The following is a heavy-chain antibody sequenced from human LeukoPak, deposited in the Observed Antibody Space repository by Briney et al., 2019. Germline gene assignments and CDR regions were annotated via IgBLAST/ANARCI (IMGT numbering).Heavy chain of an antibody. CDR3: ARGLVGATEHWFDP. CDR1: GYTFTGYY. D-gene: IGHD1-26*01. V-gene: IGHV1-2*02. Sequence: ASVKVSYKASGYTFTGYYMHWVRQAPGQGLEWMGWINPNSGGTNYAQKFQGRVTMTRDTSISTAYMELSRLRSDDTAVYYCARGLVGATEHWFDPWGQGTLVTVSS. J-gene: IGHJ5*02. CDR2: INPNSGGT.